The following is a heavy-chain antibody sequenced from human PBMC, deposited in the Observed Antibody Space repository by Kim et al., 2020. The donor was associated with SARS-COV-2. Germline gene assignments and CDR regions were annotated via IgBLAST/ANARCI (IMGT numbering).Heavy chain of an antibody. CDR2: IIPIFGTA. Sequence: SVKVSCKASGGTFSSYAISWVRQAPGQGLEWMGGIIPIFGTANYAQKFQGRVTITADESTSTAYMELSSLRSEDTAVYYCARSFERADYYGVRGVMANFDYWGQGTLVTVSS. J-gene: IGHJ4*02. V-gene: IGHV1-69*13. D-gene: IGHD3-10*01. CDR3: ARSFERADYYGVRGVMANFDY. CDR1: GGTFSSYA.